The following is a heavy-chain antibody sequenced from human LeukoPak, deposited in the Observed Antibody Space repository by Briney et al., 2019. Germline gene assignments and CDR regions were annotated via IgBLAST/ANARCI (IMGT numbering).Heavy chain of an antibody. J-gene: IGHJ6*03. CDR3: AREGGVGPTAPPDYYSYQMDV. Sequence: ASVKVSCKASGYTFSDYGISWLRQAPGQGLEYMGWINTQNGYTDYAQKVQGRVTLTTDTSTTTAYMELRGLRSDDTAVYYCAREGGVGPTAPPDYYSYQMDVWGKGTTVTVSS. D-gene: IGHD1-26*01. CDR1: GYTFSDYG. CDR2: INTQNGYT. V-gene: IGHV1-18*01.